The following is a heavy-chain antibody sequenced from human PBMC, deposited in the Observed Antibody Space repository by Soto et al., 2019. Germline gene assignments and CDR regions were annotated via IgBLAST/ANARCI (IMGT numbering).Heavy chain of an antibody. CDR2: IYYSGST. CDR3: ERHGYSGYDFEGFDY. D-gene: IGHD5-12*01. V-gene: IGHV4-39*01. J-gene: IGHJ4*02. CDR1: GGSISSSGYY. Sequence: QLQLQESGPGLVKPSETLSLTCTVSGGSISSSGYYWGWIRQPPGKGLEWIGSIYYSGSTYYNPSLQSRVTISVATSKYSFSLKLSSVTDTDTAVYSCERHGYSGYDFEGFDYWGQGTLVTVSS.